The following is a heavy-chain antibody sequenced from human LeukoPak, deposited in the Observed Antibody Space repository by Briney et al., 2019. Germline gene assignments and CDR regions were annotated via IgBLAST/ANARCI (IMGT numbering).Heavy chain of an antibody. CDR2: IIPIFGTA. J-gene: IGHJ6*02. D-gene: IGHD3-9*01. Sequence: GASVKVSCKASVGTFSSYAISWVRQAPGQGLEWMGGIIPIFGTANYAQKFQGRVTITADESTSTAYMGLSSLRSEDTAVYYCGTWMTGYFYYYGMDVWGQGTTVTVSS. CDR3: GTWMTGYFYYYGMDV. V-gene: IGHV1-69*13. CDR1: VGTFSSYA.